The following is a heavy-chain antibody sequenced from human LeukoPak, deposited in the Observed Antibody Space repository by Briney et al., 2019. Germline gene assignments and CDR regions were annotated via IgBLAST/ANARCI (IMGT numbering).Heavy chain of an antibody. CDR1: GFTFSSYA. D-gene: IGHD3-22*01. CDR3: AKDFDYYDSSGYSDY. J-gene: IGHJ4*02. CDR2: ISGSGGST. V-gene: IGHV3-23*01. Sequence: GGSLRLSCAASGFTFSSYAMSWVRQAPGKGLEWVSAISGSGGSTYYADSVKGRFTISRDNSKNTLYLQMNSLRAEDTAVYYCAKDFDYYDSSGYSDYWGQGTLVAVSS.